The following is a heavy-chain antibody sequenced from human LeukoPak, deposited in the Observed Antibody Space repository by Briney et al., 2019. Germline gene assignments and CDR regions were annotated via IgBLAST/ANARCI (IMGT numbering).Heavy chain of an antibody. CDR1: GYTFTSYY. Sequence: ASVKVSCKASGYTFTSYYMHWVRQAPGQGLEWMGIINPSGGSTSYAQKFQGRVTMTRDTSTSTVYMELSSLRSEDTAVYYCARDHGPIRATTVTLAWYYFDYWGQGTLVTVSS. J-gene: IGHJ4*02. CDR3: ARDHGPIRATTVTLAWYYFDY. V-gene: IGHV1-46*01. CDR2: INPSGGST. D-gene: IGHD1-26*01.